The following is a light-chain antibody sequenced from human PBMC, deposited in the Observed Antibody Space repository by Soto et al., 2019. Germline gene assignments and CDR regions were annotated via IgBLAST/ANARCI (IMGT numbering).Light chain of an antibody. CDR1: QSVLYSSNNKNY. CDR2: WAS. Sequence: DIVMTQSPDSLAVSLGERATINCKSSQSVLYSSNNKNYLAWYQQKPGQPPKLLIYWASTRESGVPDRFSGSGSGTDFTLTISSLQAEDVAVYYCQQCYTTPPTVGHGTKVEIK. CDR3: QQCYTTPPT. J-gene: IGKJ1*01. V-gene: IGKV4-1*01.